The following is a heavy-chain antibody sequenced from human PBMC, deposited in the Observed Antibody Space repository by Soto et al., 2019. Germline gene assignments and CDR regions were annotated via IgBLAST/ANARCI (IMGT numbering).Heavy chain of an antibody. Sequence: QVQLQESGPGLVKPSETLSLTCTVSGGSIRSYYWSWIRQPPGKGLEWIAYIYYSGSTNYNPSLKSRVTISIDTAKNQFSLKLSSVTAADTAVYYCAGLTGTSSFDSWGQGTLVTVSS. D-gene: IGHD1-20*01. CDR3: AGLTGTSSFDS. CDR1: GGSIRSYY. CDR2: IYYSGST. J-gene: IGHJ4*02. V-gene: IGHV4-59*08.